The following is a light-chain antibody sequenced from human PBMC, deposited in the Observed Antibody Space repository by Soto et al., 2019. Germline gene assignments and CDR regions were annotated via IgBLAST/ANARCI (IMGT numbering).Light chain of an antibody. CDR1: QSIRSN. CDR2: GAS. J-gene: IGKJ5*01. V-gene: IGKV3-15*01. Sequence: EIVLAQSQDTLSVSPWERASLXCRISQSIRSNLAWYQQRPGQAPRLLMYGASTRADGIPARFSGSGSGTEFTLTISSLQSEDFAVYYCQQYNNWPPITFGQGTRLEIK. CDR3: QQYNNWPPIT.